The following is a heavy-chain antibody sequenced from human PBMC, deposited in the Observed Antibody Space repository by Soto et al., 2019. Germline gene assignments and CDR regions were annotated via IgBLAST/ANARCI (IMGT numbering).Heavy chain of an antibody. J-gene: IGHJ5*02. D-gene: IGHD3-22*01. CDR2: IYHSGST. V-gene: IGHV4-30-2*01. CDR1: GGSISSGGYS. Sequence: SETLSLTCAVSGGSISSGGYSWSWIRQPPGKGMEWIGYIYHSGSTYYNPSLKSRVTISVDRSKNQFSLKLSSLTASDMALYYCARGDTMIVVGPLGWFDPWGQGTLVTVSS. CDR3: ARGDTMIVVGPLGWFDP.